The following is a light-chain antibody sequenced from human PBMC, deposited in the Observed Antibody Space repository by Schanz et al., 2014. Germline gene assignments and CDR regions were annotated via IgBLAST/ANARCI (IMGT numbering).Light chain of an antibody. V-gene: IGKV3-11*01. Sequence: EIVVTQSPATLALSPGERASLSCRASRSISGNLAWYQQKPGQAPRLLIYDASNRATGIPARFSGSGSGTDFTLTISSLEPEDFAVYYCQQRSTFGGGTKVEIK. J-gene: IGKJ4*01. CDR3: QQRST. CDR1: RSISGN. CDR2: DAS.